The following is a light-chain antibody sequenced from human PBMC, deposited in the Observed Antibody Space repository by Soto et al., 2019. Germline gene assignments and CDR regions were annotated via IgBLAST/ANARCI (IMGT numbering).Light chain of an antibody. Sequence: EIVLTQSPGTLSLSPGERATLSCRASQNISSSYLAWYQQKPGQAPRLLISGVSGRATGIPDRFSDSGSGTDFTLTISRLEPEDFAVYYCHQYGRSPRTFGQGTRLEIK. V-gene: IGKV3-20*01. J-gene: IGKJ5*01. CDR1: QNISSSY. CDR3: HQYGRSPRT. CDR2: GVS.